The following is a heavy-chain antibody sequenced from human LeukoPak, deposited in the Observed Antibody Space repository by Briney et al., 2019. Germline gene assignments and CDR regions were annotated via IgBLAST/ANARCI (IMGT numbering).Heavy chain of an antibody. D-gene: IGHD5-18*01. Sequence: SETLSLTCTVSGGSISSSSYYWGWIRQPPGKGLEWIGSIYYSGSTYYNPSLKSRVTISVDTSKNQFSLKLSSVTAADTAVYYCARAQPGYSYGYRPWGQGTLVTVSS. J-gene: IGHJ5*02. V-gene: IGHV4-39*07. CDR2: IYYSGST. CDR1: GGSISSSSYY. CDR3: ARAQPGYSYGYRP.